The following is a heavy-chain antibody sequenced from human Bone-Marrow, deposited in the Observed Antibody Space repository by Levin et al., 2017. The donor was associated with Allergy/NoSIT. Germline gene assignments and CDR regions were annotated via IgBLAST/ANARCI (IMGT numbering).Heavy chain of an antibody. D-gene: IGHD3-10*01. CDR1: GFPFDDYG. Sequence: GGSLRLSCEISGFPFDDYGMSWVRQAPGKGLEWVCGLDWNGATRIYADSVKGRFTVSRDNAKNSLYLEMENLRVEDTALYYCARLWFGDWDWFDPWGQGTLVTVSS. J-gene: IGHJ5*02. CDR3: ARLWFGDWDWFDP. CDR2: LDWNGATR. V-gene: IGHV3-20*04.